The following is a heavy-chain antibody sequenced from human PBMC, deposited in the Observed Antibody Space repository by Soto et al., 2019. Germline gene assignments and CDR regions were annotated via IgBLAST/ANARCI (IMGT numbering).Heavy chain of an antibody. CDR1: GGGFSSYA. V-gene: IGHV1-69*13. Sequence: GSSVKVCCKASGGGFSSYAIRWLRQAPGQGLEWMGGIIPIFGTVNYEQKFQGRVPITADESTSTAYMELSSMRSEDTAVYDCARDPGQNAFDIWAQGTMVTVSS. CDR3: ARDPGQNAFDI. CDR2: IIPIFGTV. J-gene: IGHJ3*02.